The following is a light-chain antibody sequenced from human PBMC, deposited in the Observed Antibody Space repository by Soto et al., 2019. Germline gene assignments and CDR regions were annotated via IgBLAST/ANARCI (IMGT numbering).Light chain of an antibody. CDR2: DAS. CDR1: QSVNNY. J-gene: IGKJ4*01. V-gene: IGKV3-11*01. Sequence: EIVLAHSLATLSLSALDGSSLXWKASQSVNNYLAWYQQKPGQAPRLLIYDASTRATGIPARFSGSGSGTDFTLTISSLEPEDFAVYYCQQRINWPLTFGGGTKVDIK. CDR3: QQRINWPLT.